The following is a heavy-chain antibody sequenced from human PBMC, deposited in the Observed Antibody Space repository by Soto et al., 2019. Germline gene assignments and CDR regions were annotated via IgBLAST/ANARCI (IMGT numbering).Heavy chain of an antibody. Sequence: GEAPKIPCRGSGYNFACYWIAWVRQMPGKGLELMGIIYSSDSDTRYRPPFQGQVTLSTDKSISSAYLQWSSLRASDTAMYYCAGGGVSTRTFDYWGQGTPVTVSS. D-gene: IGHD3-3*01. J-gene: IGHJ4*02. CDR3: AGGGVSTRTFDY. CDR2: IYSSDSDT. V-gene: IGHV5-51*01. CDR1: GYNFACYW.